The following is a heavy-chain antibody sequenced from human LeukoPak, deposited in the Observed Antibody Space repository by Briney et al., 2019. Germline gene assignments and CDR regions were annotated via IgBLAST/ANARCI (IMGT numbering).Heavy chain of an antibody. CDR3: ARGSRITMFGVVKFDY. J-gene: IGHJ4*02. V-gene: IGHV3-48*03. Sequence: PGGSLRLPCAASGFTFSSYAMSWVRQAPGKGLEWVSDISSSGSTIYYAASVKGRFTISRDNAKNSLYLQMNSLRAEDTGVYYCARGSRITMFGVVKFDYWGQGTLVTVSS. CDR2: ISSSGSTI. D-gene: IGHD3-3*01. CDR1: GFTFSSYA.